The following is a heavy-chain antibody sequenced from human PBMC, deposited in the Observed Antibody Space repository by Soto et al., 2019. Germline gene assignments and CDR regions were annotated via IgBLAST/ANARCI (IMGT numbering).Heavy chain of an antibody. J-gene: IGHJ4*02. CDR1: GGSISSYY. V-gene: IGHV4-59*01. CDR2: VSNTGST. Sequence: SETQSLTCTVSGGSISSYYWRWIRQPPGKGLEWIGYVSNTGSTNYNPSLKSRVTISVDTSKNQISLKLSSVTAADTAVYYCARDVVVGATRVWFLDYWGQGTLVTVSS. CDR3: ARDVVVGATRVWFLDY. D-gene: IGHD2-15*01.